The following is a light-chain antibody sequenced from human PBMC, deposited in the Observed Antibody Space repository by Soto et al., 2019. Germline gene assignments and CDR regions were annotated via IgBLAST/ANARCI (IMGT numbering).Light chain of an antibody. V-gene: IGKV1-27*01. J-gene: IGKJ2*01. CDR3: QKYNSAHST. Sequence: DIQMTQSPSSLSASVGDRVTITCRASQDISNYLAWYQQKPGKVPKLLIYAASTLHSGVPSRFSGSGSGTDFTLTISSLQPEDVATYYCQKYNSAHSTFGQGTKLEIK. CDR1: QDISNY. CDR2: AAS.